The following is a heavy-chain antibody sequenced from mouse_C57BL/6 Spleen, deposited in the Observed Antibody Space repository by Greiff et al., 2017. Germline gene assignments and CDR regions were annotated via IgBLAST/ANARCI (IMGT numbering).Heavy chain of an antibody. Sequence: QVQLQQPGTELVKPGASVKLSCKASGYTFTSYWMNWVKQRPGQGLEWIGNINPSNGGTNYNEKFKSKATLTVDKSASTAYMQLSSLTSEDSAVYYCARDGAIGSGYRAWFAYWGQGTLVTVSA. CDR1: GYTFTSYW. V-gene: IGHV1-53*01. D-gene: IGHD3-2*02. CDR3: ARDGAIGSGYRAWFAY. J-gene: IGHJ3*01. CDR2: INPSNGGT.